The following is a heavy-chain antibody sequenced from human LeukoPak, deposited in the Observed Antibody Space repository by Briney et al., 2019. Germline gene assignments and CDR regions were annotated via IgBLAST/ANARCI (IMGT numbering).Heavy chain of an antibody. CDR2: INHSGST. J-gene: IGHJ4*02. D-gene: IGHD4/OR15-4a*01. V-gene: IGHV4-34*01. CDR3: ARGRYGAYDY. Sequence: SETLSLTCAVYGVSFSGYYWSWIRQPPGKGLEWIGEINHSGSTNYNPSLKSRVTIPVDTSKNQFSLKLSSVSAADTAVYYCARGRYGAYDYWGQGTLVTVSS. CDR1: GVSFSGYY.